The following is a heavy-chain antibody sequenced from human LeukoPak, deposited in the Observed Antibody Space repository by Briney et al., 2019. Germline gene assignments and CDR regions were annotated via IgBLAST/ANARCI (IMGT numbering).Heavy chain of an antibody. J-gene: IGHJ4*02. V-gene: IGHV3-7*01. Sequence: GRSLRLSCAASGFTFSSYWMSWVRQAPGKGLEWVANIKQDGSEKYYVDSVKGRFTISRDNAKNSLYLQMNSLRAEDTAVYYCARVFTYGGYYFDYWGQGTLVTVSS. CDR1: GFTFSSYW. D-gene: IGHD4-23*01. CDR3: ARVFTYGGYYFDY. CDR2: IKQDGSEK.